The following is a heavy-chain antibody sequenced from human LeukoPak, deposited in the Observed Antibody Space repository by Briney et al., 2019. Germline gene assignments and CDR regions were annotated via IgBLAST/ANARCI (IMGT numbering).Heavy chain of an antibody. CDR2: ISGSGGST. D-gene: IGHD3-16*01. V-gene: IGHV3-23*01. J-gene: IGHJ4*02. Sequence: TGGSLRLSCAASGFTFSSYAMSWVRQAPGKGLEWVSAISGSGGSTYYADSVKGRFTISRDNSKNTLYLQMNSLRAEDTAVYYCAKEYASLGRGGLFDYWGQGTLVTVSS. CDR3: AKEYASLGRGGLFDY. CDR1: GFTFSSYA.